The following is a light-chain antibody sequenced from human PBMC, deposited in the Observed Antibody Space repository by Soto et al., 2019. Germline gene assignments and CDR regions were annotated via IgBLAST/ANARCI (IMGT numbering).Light chain of an antibody. CDR1: SSNIGSNA. J-gene: IGLJ2*01. CDR3: AEWDASLNAVI. Sequence: QSVLTQPPSASATPGQRVTISCSGSSSNIGSNAVHWYQQLPGTAPKLLIYSTNQRPSGVPDQFSGSKSATSASLAISGLRTEDEADYYCAEWDASLNAVIFGGGTKVTVL. V-gene: IGLV1-44*01. CDR2: STN.